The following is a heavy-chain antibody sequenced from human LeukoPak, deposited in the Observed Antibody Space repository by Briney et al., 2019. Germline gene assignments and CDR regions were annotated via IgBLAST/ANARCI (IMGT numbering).Heavy chain of an antibody. V-gene: IGHV1-2*02. Sequence: ASVKGSCKASGYIFTGYYIYWVRQAPGQGLEWMGWINPNSGDTKYAQKFQGRVTMTRDTSIRTAYMELSRLRSDDSAVYYCAPSGSYRSTDYYFDYWGQGTLVTVSS. CDR1: GYIFTGYY. J-gene: IGHJ4*02. CDR2: INPNSGDT. CDR3: APSGSYRSTDYYFDY. D-gene: IGHD1-26*01.